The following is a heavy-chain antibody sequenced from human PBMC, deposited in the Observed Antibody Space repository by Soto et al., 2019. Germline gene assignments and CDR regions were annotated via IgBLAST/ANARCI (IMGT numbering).Heavy chain of an antibody. Sequence: LRLSCGASGFTFSNYAMHWVRQAPGKGLEWVAVISYDGSNKYYADSVKGRFTISRDNSKNTLDLQVNSLRAEDTAVYYCARVHSSGSSVPPDYWSQATLVSV. V-gene: IGHV3-30*04. CDR2: ISYDGSNK. CDR3: ARVHSSGSSVPPDY. D-gene: IGHD6-19*01. J-gene: IGHJ4*02. CDR1: GFTFSNYA.